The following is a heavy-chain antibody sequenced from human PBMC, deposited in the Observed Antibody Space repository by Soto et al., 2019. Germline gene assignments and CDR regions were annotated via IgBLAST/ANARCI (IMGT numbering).Heavy chain of an antibody. CDR1: GFTVSSNY. V-gene: IGHV3-53*01. CDR3: ARDLRTLYGTDV. CDR2: IYSGDTT. Sequence: EVQLAASGGGLIQPGGSLSLSCAASGFTVSSNYMSWVRQAPGKGLEWVSVIYSGDTTYYADSVNGRFTISRDQSKNTLYLQINSLRAEDTSVYYCARDLRTLYGTDVWGQGTTVTVSS. J-gene: IGHJ6*02.